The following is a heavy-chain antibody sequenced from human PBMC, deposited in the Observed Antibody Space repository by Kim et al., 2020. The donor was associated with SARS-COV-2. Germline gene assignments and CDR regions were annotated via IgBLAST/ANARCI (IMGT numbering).Heavy chain of an antibody. Sequence: SETLSLTCAVYGGSFSGYYWSWIRQPPGKGLEWIGEINHSGSTNYNPSLKSRVTISVDTSKNQFSLKLSSVTAADTAVYYCARGNITMIVVVITTYYYYYMDVWGKGTTVTVSS. J-gene: IGHJ6*03. CDR1: GGSFSGYY. CDR3: ARGNITMIVVVITTYYYYYMDV. CDR2: INHSGST. V-gene: IGHV4-34*01. D-gene: IGHD3-22*01.